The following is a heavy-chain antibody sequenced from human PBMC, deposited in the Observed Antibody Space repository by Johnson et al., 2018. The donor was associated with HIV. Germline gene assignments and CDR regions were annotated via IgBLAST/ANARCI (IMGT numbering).Heavy chain of an antibody. CDR3: ARDRAAAGTDALDI. D-gene: IGHD6-13*01. CDR2: IRYDGSNK. V-gene: IGHV3-30*02. J-gene: IGHJ3*02. Sequence: QVLLVESGGGVVQPGGSLRISCAASGVTFSSYGMHWVRQAPGKGLEGVAFIRYDGSNKYYADSVQGRFTISRDNSKNTLYLQMNSLRAEDTAVYYCARDRAAAGTDALDIWGQGTMVTVSS. CDR1: GVTFSSYG.